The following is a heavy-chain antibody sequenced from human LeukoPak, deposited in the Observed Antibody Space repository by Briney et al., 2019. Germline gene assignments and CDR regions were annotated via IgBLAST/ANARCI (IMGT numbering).Heavy chain of an antibody. Sequence: GASVKVSCKASGGTFSSYAISWVRQAPGQGLEWMGRIIPILGIANYAQKFQGRVTITADKSTSTAYMELSSLRSEDTAVYYCAREHRPGFNSSGWTSWGQGTLVTVSS. CDR2: IIPILGIA. J-gene: IGHJ5*02. V-gene: IGHV1-69*04. D-gene: IGHD6-19*01. CDR1: GGTFSSYA. CDR3: AREHRPGFNSSGWTS.